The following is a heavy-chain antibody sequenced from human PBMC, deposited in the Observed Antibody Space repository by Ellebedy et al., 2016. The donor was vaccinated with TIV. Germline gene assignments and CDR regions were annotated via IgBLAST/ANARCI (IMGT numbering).Heavy chain of an antibody. CDR3: ARNKYCSGGSCWASDY. Sequence: GESLKISCKGSGYSFTSYWISWVRQMPGKGLEWMGIIYPGDSDTRYSPSFQGQVTISADKSISTAYLQWSSLKASDTAMYYCARNKYCSGGSCWASDYWGQGTLVTVSS. CDR2: IYPGDSDT. J-gene: IGHJ4*02. D-gene: IGHD2-15*01. CDR1: GYSFTSYW. V-gene: IGHV5-51*01.